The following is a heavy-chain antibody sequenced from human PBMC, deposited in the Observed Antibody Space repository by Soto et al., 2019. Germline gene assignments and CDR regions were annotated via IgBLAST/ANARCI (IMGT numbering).Heavy chain of an antibody. Sequence: PGGSLRLSCAASGSTFSSYAMSWVRQAPGKGLEWVSAISGSGGSTYYADSVKGRFTISRDNSKNTLYLQMNSLRAEDTAVYYCAKAMGYFDAFDIWGQGTMVTVSS. J-gene: IGHJ3*02. CDR3: AKAMGYFDAFDI. V-gene: IGHV3-23*01. CDR2: ISGSGGST. D-gene: IGHD2-21*01. CDR1: GSTFSSYA.